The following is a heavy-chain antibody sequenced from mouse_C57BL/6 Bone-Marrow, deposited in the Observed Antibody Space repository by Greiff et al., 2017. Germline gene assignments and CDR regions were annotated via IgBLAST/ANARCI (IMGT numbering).Heavy chain of an antibody. Sequence: VQLQQPGAELVMPGASVKLSCKASGYTFTSYWMHWVKQRPGQGLEWIGEIDPSDSYTNYNQKIKGKSTLHVDKSSSAAYMQLSSLTSEDSAVYYCARRRSYSNYVLFDDWGQGTTLTVSS. V-gene: IGHV1-69*01. CDR1: GYTFTSYW. J-gene: IGHJ2*01. CDR2: IDPSDSYT. CDR3: ARRRSYSNYVLFDD. D-gene: IGHD2-5*01.